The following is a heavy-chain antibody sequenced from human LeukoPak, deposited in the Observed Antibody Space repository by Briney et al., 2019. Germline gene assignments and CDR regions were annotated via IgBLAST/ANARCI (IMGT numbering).Heavy chain of an antibody. D-gene: IGHD3-22*01. CDR2: IRYDGSNK. Sequence: GGSLRLSCAASGFTFSRYGMHWVRQAPGKGLEWVAFIRYDGSNKYYADSLKGRFTISRDNSKNTLSLQMNSLRAEDTAVYYCARGLIRPIDQSWFDPWGQGTLVTVSS. CDR1: GFTFSRYG. J-gene: IGHJ5*02. V-gene: IGHV3-30*02. CDR3: ARGLIRPIDQSWFDP.